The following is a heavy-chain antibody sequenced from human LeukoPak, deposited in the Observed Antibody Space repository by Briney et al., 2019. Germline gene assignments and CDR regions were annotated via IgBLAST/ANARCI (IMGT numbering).Heavy chain of an antibody. V-gene: IGHV4-61*02. CDR2: IYTSGST. Sequence: SQTLSLTCAVSGGSISSGGYSWSWIRQPAGKGLEWIGRIYTSGSTNYNPSLKSRVTMSVDTSKNQFSLKLSSVTAADTAVYYCARTGMAARPYYFDYWGQGTLVTVSS. J-gene: IGHJ4*02. CDR1: GGSISSGGYS. D-gene: IGHD6-6*01. CDR3: ARTGMAARPYYFDY.